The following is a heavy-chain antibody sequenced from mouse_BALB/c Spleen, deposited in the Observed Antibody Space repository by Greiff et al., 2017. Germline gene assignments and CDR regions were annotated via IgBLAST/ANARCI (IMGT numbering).Heavy chain of an antibody. J-gene: IGHJ3*01. CDR1: GYAFSSYW. CDR2: IYPGDGDT. Sequence: VQLQQSGAELVRPGSSVKISCKASGYAFSSYWMNWVKQRPGQGLEWIGQIYPGDGDTNYNGKFKGKATLTADKSSSTAYMQLSSLTSEDSAVYFCARGNDQAWFAYWGQGTLVTVSA. CDR3: ARGNDQAWFAY. D-gene: IGHD2-3*01. V-gene: IGHV1-80*01.